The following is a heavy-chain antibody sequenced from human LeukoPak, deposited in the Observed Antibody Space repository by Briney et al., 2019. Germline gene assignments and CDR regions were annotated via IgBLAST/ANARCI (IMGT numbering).Heavy chain of an antibody. CDR3: VGSGWQVYFDF. CDR2: IKQDGSEK. D-gene: IGHD6-19*01. Sequence: GGSLRLSCAASGFTFSSYWMSWVRQAPGKGLEWVANIKQDGSEKYYVDSVKGRFTISRDNAKNSVYLQMSSLRADDTAVYFCVGSGWQVYFDFWGQGTLVTVSS. CDR1: GFTFSSYW. J-gene: IGHJ4*02. V-gene: IGHV3-7*01.